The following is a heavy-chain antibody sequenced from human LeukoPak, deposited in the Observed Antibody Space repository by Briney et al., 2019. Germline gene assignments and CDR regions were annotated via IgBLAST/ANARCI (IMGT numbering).Heavy chain of an antibody. CDR2: VNHSGSA. CDR1: GGSLSAYY. J-gene: IGHJ6*02. CDR3: AKDGKYYYDSSGYSGIYYYYGMDV. V-gene: IGHV4-34*01. D-gene: IGHD3-22*01. Sequence: SETLSLTCAVYGGSLSAYYWSWIRQPPGKGLEWIGEVNHSGSANYNPSLKSRVTMSVDTSKNQFSLKLSSVTAADTAVYYCAKDGKYYYDSSGYSGIYYYYGMDVWGQGTTVTVSS.